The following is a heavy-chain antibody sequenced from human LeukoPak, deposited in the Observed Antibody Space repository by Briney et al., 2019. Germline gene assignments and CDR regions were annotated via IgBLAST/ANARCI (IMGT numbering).Heavy chain of an antibody. J-gene: IGHJ4*02. CDR2: INPNSGGT. D-gene: IGHD3-3*01. CDR3: ARGDYDFWSGSDDY. CDR1: GYTFTGYY. V-gene: IGHV1-2*02. Sequence: ASVKVSCKASGYTFTGYYMHWVRQAPGQWLEWMGWINPNSGGTNYAQKFQGRVTMTRDTSISTAYMELSRLRSDDTAVYYCARGDYDFWSGSDDYWGQGTLVTVSS.